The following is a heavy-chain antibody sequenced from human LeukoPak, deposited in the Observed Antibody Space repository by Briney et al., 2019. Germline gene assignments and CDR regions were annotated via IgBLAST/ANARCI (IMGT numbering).Heavy chain of an antibody. Sequence: SETLSLTCTVSGGSISSGSYYWSWIRQPAGKGLEWIGRIYTSGSTNYNPSLKSRVTISVDTSKNQFSLKLSSVTAADTAVYYCARDYDFYVDPWGQGTLVTVSS. CDR3: ARDYDFYVDP. V-gene: IGHV4-61*02. J-gene: IGHJ5*02. CDR2: IYTSGST. D-gene: IGHD3-3*01. CDR1: GGSISSGSYY.